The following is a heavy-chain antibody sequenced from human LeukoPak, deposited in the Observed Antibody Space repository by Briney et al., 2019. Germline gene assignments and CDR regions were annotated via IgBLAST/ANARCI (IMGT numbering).Heavy chain of an antibody. Sequence: PGGSLRLSCAASGFTFSSYAMHWVRQAPGKGLEWVAVISYDGSNKYYADSVKGRFTISRDNSKNTLYLQMNSLRAEDTAVYYCARVRSGMDVWGQGTTVTVSS. V-gene: IGHV3-30*04. CDR3: ARVRSGMDV. J-gene: IGHJ6*02. CDR1: GFTFSSYA. CDR2: ISYDGSNK.